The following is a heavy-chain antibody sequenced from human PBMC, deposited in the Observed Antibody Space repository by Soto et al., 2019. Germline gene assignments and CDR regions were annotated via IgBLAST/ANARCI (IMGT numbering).Heavy chain of an antibody. J-gene: IGHJ5*02. Sequence: QVQLQESGPGLVKPSQTLSLTCTVSGGSISSGGYYWSWIRQHPGKGLEWIGYIYYSRSTYYNPSPRSRVTISVDTSKNRFSRIQSSVTAADTAVYYGASGSWSYYSWFDPWGQGTLVTVSS. CDR2: IYYSRST. D-gene: IGHD3-10*01. CDR3: ASGSWSYYSWFDP. V-gene: IGHV4-31*03. CDR1: GGSISSGGYY.